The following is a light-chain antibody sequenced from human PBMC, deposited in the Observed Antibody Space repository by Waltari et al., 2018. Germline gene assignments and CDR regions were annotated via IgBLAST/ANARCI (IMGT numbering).Light chain of an antibody. CDR3: QQRGTWPPIT. CDR2: HAS. CDR1: QSVTNY. Sequence: EIVLTQSPVILSLSPGETATLSCRASQSVTNYLAWYQQRPGQAPRLLIYHASNRATGIPARFSGSGSGTDFTLTINSLEPEDFAVYYCQQRGTWPPITFGQG. V-gene: IGKV3-11*01. J-gene: IGKJ5*01.